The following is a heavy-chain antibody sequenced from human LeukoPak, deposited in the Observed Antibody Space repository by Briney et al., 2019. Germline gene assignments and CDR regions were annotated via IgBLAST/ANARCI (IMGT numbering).Heavy chain of an antibody. CDR1: GLTFSSYA. V-gene: IGHV3-23*01. Sequence: GGSLRLSCAASGLTFSSYAMSWVRQSPGKGLEWVSAISGSGGSTYYADSVKGRFTISRDNSKNTLYLQINSLRAEDTAVYYCAKDTGGYKPNNWFDPWGQGTLVTVSS. J-gene: IGHJ5*02. CDR2: ISGSGGST. CDR3: AKDTGGYKPNNWFDP. D-gene: IGHD5-24*01.